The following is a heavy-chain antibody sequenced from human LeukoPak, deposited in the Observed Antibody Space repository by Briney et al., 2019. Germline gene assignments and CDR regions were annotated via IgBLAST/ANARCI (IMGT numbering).Heavy chain of an antibody. J-gene: IGHJ4*02. V-gene: IGHV3-21*01. Sequence: GGSLRLSCAASGFTFSSYSMNWVRQAPGKGLEWVSSISSSSSYIYYADSVKGRFTISRDNAKNSLYLQMNSLRAEDTAVYYCARGGPYYDSSGNFDYWGQGTLVTVSS. D-gene: IGHD3-22*01. CDR2: ISSSSSYI. CDR3: ARGGPYYDSSGNFDY. CDR1: GFTFSSYS.